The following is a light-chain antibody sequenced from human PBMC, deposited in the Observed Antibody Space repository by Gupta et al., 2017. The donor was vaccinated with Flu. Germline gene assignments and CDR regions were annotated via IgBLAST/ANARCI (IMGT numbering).Light chain of an antibody. CDR3: QQYNNWPQRS. CDR2: GAS. Sequence: ATLSGSPGERVTLSCRASQSVGTDLAWYQQKPGQAPRPLIYGASTRATGVPARFSGSGSGTEFTLAISSLQSEDFAVYYCQQYNNWPQRSFGQGTKVDIK. V-gene: IGKV3-15*01. CDR1: QSVGTD. J-gene: IGKJ2*03.